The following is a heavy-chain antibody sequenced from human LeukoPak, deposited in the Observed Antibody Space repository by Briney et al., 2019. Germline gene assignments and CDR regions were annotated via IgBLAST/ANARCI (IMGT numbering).Heavy chain of an antibody. J-gene: IGHJ6*02. Sequence: KPGGSLRLSCAASGFTFSDYYMSWIRQTPGKGLEWVSYLSSSETDIYYADSVRGRFTISRDNARHSVYLQMNSLRAEDTAVYYCARGHYGMDAWGQGTTDTVSS. CDR1: GFTFSDYY. CDR3: ARGHYGMDA. V-gene: IGHV3-11*01. CDR2: LSSSETDI.